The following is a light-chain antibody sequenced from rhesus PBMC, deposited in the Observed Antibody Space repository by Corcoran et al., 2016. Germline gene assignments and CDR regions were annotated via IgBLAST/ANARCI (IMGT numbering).Light chain of an antibody. CDR1: QSISSW. CDR2: KAS. J-gene: IGKJ1*01. CDR3: QQYSSSPWT. Sequence: DIQMTQSPSSLSASVGDTVTITCRASQSISSWLAWYQQKPGKAPNLLIYKASPLQSGVPSRFSGSGSGTYCTLTISSLQSEDFATYSCQQYSSSPWTFGKGTKVEIK. V-gene: IGKV1-22*01.